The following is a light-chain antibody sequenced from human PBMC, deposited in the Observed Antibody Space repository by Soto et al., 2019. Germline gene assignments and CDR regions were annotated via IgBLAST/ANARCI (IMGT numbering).Light chain of an antibody. J-gene: IGLJ1*01. Sequence: QSALTQPASVSASPGQSITIPCTGTSSDIGHYDYVSWYQQHPGKAPKLMIYHVTYRPSGVSNRYSGSKSGNSASLTISGLQADDEADYYCCSLTTSHTYVFGRGTKVTVL. CDR1: SSDIGHYDY. V-gene: IGLV2-14*03. CDR2: HVT. CDR3: CSLTTSHTYV.